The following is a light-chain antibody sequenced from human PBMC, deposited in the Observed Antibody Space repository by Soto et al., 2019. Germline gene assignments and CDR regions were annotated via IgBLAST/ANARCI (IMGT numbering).Light chain of an antibody. CDR3: QQYDNYPHT. V-gene: IGKV1-5*01. CDR2: DAS. CDR1: QSISYW. Sequence: DIQMTQSPSTLSASVGERVTLTCRASQSISYWLAWYQQKSGKAPKLLIYDASDLERVVPSRFSGSGSGTEFTLTISGLQPDDFATYYCQQYDNYPHTFGQGTKLEIK. J-gene: IGKJ2*01.